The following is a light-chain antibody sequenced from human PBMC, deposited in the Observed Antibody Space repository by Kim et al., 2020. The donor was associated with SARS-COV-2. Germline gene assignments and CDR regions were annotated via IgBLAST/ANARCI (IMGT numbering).Light chain of an antibody. CDR1: QGIANY. CDR3: QKYNIAPWT. V-gene: IGKV1-27*01. J-gene: IGKJ1*01. CDR2: AAS. Sequence: GDRVTITCRASQGIANYLAWYQQKPGKAPKLLIYAASALQSGVSSRFSGSGSGTDFTLTISSLQPEDVATYYCQKYNIAPWTFGQGTKVDIK.